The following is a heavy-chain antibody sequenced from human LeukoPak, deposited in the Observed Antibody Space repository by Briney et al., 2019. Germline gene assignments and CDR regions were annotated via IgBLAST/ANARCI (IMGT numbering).Heavy chain of an antibody. V-gene: IGHV4-34*01. J-gene: IGHJ2*01. CDR1: GGFFSGYY. Sequence: SETLSLTCAAYGGFFSGYYWSWIRQPPGKGLDWIGEINHRGSSNYNPPLKSRVTISVDTSKNQFTLKLSSVTAADTAVYYCARRGYSGYDYRPTYWYFDLWGRGTLVTVSS. CDR2: INHRGSS. CDR3: ARRGYSGYDYRPTYWYFDL. D-gene: IGHD5-12*01.